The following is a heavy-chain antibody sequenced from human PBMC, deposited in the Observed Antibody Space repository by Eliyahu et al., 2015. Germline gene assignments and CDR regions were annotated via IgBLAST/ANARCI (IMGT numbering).Heavy chain of an antibody. CDR1: GGSFNSANYF. Sequence: QLQLQESGPGLVKPSQTLSLTCTVSGGSFNSANYFWNWIRQPAGKGLEWIGRIYISGSTNYRPSLKSRVTISVDASKNQFSLKLTSVTAADTALYYCARSEGHADYYYMDVWGKGTTVTVSS. CDR2: IYISGST. J-gene: IGHJ6*03. CDR3: ARSEGHADYYYMDV. V-gene: IGHV4-61*02.